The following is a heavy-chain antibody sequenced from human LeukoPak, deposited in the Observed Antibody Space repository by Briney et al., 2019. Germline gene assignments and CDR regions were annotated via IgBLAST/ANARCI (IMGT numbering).Heavy chain of an antibody. J-gene: IGHJ4*02. Sequence: ALVSVSCKASGYTFTGYYMHWVRQAPGQGLEWMGIINPRSGSTTYAHKFQGRVTMTRDTSTSTVCMELSSLRSEDTAVYYCARGGLDKYSYGSGLDYWGQGTLVTVSS. CDR3: ARGGLDKYSYGSGLDY. CDR2: INPRSGST. D-gene: IGHD5-18*01. V-gene: IGHV1-46*01. CDR1: GYTFTGYY.